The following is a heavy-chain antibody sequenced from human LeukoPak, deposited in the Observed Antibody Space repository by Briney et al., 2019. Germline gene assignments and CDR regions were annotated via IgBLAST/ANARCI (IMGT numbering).Heavy chain of an antibody. CDR3: ARSSLSSILGAVAAFGY. D-gene: IGHD6-19*01. J-gene: IGHJ4*02. V-gene: IGHV2-5*02. CDR2: IYWDDDK. CDR1: GFSLSTRGVG. Sequence: SGPTLVKPTQTLTLTCTFSGFSLSTRGVGVGWIRQPPGKALEWLALIYWDDDKRYSPSLPSRLTIIKDTSKNQVVLTMTNMDPVDTATYYCARSSLSSILGAVAAFGYWGQGTLVTVSS.